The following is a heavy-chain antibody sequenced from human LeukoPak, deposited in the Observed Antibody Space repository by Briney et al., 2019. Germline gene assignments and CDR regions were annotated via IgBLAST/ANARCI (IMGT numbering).Heavy chain of an antibody. CDR1: GGSISSYY. J-gene: IGHJ4*02. D-gene: IGHD3-3*01. V-gene: IGHV4-4*07. CDR2: IYTSGST. CDR3: HRWAIFGVVRSDY. Sequence: SETLSLTCTVSGGSISSYYWSWIRQPAGKGLEWIGRIYTSGSTYYNPSLKSRVTISVDRSKNQFSLKLSSVTAADTAVYYCHRWAIFGVVRSDYWGQGTLVTVSS.